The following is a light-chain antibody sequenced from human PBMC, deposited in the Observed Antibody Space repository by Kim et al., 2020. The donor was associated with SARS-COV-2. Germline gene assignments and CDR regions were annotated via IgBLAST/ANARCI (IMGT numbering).Light chain of an antibody. Sequence: PGKTARITCGGDNIGSKSVHWYQQKPGQAPVLIIYYDSDRPSGIPERFSGSNSGNTATLTISRVEAGDEADYYCQVWDTTSNNYVFGTGTKVTVL. V-gene: IGLV3-21*04. CDR1: NIGSKS. CDR3: QVWDTTSNNYV. CDR2: YDS. J-gene: IGLJ1*01.